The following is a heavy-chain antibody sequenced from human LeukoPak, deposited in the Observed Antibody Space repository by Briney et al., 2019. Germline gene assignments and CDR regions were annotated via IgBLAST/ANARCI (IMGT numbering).Heavy chain of an antibody. D-gene: IGHD3-22*01. Sequence: KTGGSLRLSCAASGFTFSSYSMNWVRQAPGKGLEWVSSISSSSSYIYYADSVKGRFTISRDNAKNSLYLQTNSLRAEDTAVYYCARPGRYYYDSSGYLDYWGQGTLVTVSS. J-gene: IGHJ4*02. CDR2: ISSSSSYI. V-gene: IGHV3-21*01. CDR1: GFTFSSYS. CDR3: ARPGRYYYDSSGYLDY.